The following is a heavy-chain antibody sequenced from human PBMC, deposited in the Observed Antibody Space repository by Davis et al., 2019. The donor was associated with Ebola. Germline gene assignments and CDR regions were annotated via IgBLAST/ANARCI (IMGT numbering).Heavy chain of an antibody. J-gene: IGHJ6*03. CDR2: INPSGGST. D-gene: IGHD2-2*02. CDR1: GYTFTSYY. Sequence: ASVKVSCKASGYTFTSYYMHWVRQAPGQGLEWMGIINPSGGSTSYAQKFQGRVTMTRDTSTSTVYMELSSLRSEDTAVYYCARDATVVPAAIIMDVWGKGTTVTVSS. V-gene: IGHV1-46*01. CDR3: ARDATVVPAAIIMDV.